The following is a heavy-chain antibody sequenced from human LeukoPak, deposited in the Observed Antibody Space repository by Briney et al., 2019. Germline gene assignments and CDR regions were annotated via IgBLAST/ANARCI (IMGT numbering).Heavy chain of an antibody. Sequence: PSETLSLTCTVSGDSINNYYWSWIRQSPGKGLEWIGYIYYSGSTKYNPSLKSRVTISVDTSKNQFPLKLSSVTAADTAVYYCARHRGSGSPYFDYWGQGTLVTVSS. CDR3: ARHRGSGSPYFDY. V-gene: IGHV4-59*08. CDR2: IYYSGST. D-gene: IGHD3-10*01. J-gene: IGHJ4*02. CDR1: GDSINNYY.